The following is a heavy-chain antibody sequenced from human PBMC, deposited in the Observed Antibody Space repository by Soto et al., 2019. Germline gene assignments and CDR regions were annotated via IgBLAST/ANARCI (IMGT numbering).Heavy chain of an antibody. CDR2: ISAYNGNT. J-gene: IGHJ4*02. Sequence: ASVKVSCKASGHTFNTYGINWVRQAPGQGLEWMGWISAYNGNTNYAQKVQGRVTMTTDTSTSTTYMELRSLRSDDTAVYYCARVECGSSGCLYYFQYWGQGTLVTVSS. CDR3: ARVECGSSGCLYYFQY. V-gene: IGHV1-18*01. D-gene: IGHD6-6*01. CDR1: GHTFNTYG.